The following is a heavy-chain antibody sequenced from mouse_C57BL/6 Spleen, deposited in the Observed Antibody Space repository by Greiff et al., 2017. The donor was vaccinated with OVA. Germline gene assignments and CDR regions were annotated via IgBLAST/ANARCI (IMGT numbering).Heavy chain of an antibody. CDR1: GYTFTDYY. CDR3: ARRHYGSSRGFAY. CDR2: INPNNGGT. V-gene: IGHV1-26*01. Sequence: EVQLQQSGPELVKPGASVKISCKASGYTFTDYYMNWVKQSHGKSLEWIGDINPNNGGTSYNQKFKGKATLTVDKSSSTAYMELRSLTSEDSAVYYCARRHYGSSRGFAYWGQGTLVTVSA. D-gene: IGHD1-1*01. J-gene: IGHJ3*01.